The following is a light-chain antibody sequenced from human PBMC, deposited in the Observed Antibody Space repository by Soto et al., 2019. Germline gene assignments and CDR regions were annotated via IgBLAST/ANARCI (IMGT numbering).Light chain of an antibody. CDR1: QNVATY. J-gene: IGKJ2*01. CDR2: LAS. Sequence: DIQMTQSTSSLSASIGDRDTISCRASQNVATYLNWYQQKPGKAPKLLIYLASTLQSGVPSRFSGSGSGTDFTLTMSSLQPEDVAAYLCPQSYSTPYTFCRGNKLEVK. CDR3: PQSYSTPYT. V-gene: IGKV1-39*01.